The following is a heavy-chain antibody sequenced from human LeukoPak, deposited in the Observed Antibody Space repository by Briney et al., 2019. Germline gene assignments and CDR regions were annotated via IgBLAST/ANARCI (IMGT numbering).Heavy chain of an antibody. D-gene: IGHD5-24*01. Sequence: ASVKVSCKASGYTFTSYDINWVRQATGQGLEWMGWMNPNSGNTGYAQKFQGRVTITRNTSISTAYMELSSLRSDDTAVYYCARAFRDGYKLSYWGQGTLVTVSS. CDR2: MNPNSGNT. V-gene: IGHV1-8*03. J-gene: IGHJ4*02. CDR3: ARAFRDGYKLSY. CDR1: GYTFTSYD.